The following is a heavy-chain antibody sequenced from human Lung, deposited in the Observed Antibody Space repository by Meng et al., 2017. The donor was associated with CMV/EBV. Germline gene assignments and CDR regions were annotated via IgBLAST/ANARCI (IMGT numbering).Heavy chain of an antibody. J-gene: IGHJ4*02. CDR2: NYYSGST. CDR3: ARHQNGGTYPLDY. CDR1: GGSISTYY. D-gene: IGHD3-16*02. Sequence: QVPRQESGPGLGKPSETLSPTCAVSGGSISTYYWSWIRQPPGKGLEWIGNNYYSGSTNYNPSLASRVTISVDSSKNQFSLKLSSVTAADTAVYYCARHQNGGTYPLDYWGQGTLVTVSS. V-gene: IGHV4-59*08.